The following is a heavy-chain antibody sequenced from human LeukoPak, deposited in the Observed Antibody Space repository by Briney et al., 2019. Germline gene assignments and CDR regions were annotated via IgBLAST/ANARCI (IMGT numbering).Heavy chain of an antibody. Sequence: PGRSLRLSCAASGFTFSNYWVHWVRQAPGKGLVWVSRINRDGSTSHYAASVKGRFTVSRDNAKNTLNLQMNSLRAEDTAVYYCAREGKSGESSEIDFWGQGTLVTVSS. CDR1: GFTFSNYW. V-gene: IGHV3-74*01. J-gene: IGHJ4*02. CDR3: AREGKSGESSEIDF. D-gene: IGHD3-10*01. CDR2: INRDGSTS.